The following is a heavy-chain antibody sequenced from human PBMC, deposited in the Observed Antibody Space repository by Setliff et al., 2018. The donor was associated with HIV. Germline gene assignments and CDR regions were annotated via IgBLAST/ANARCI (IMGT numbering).Heavy chain of an antibody. CDR3: ATSPPHGESGYIWGSDYFDF. J-gene: IGHJ4*02. CDR2: ISWNSGSI. CDR1: EFIFDDYA. V-gene: IGHV3-9*01. Sequence: GGSLRLSCAASEFIFDDYAMHWVRQAPGKGLEWVSGISWNSGSIGYADSVRGRFTISRDNSENTVFLQMDSLTADDTGVYYCATSPPHGESGYIWGSDYFDFWGQGALVTVSS. D-gene: IGHD5-12*01.